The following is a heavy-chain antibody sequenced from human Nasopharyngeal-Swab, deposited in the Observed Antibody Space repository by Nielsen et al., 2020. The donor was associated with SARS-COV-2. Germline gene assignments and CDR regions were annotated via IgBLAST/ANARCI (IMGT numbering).Heavy chain of an antibody. CDR2: ISISSRYI. J-gene: IGHJ4*02. CDR1: GFTFSAYG. CDR3: AREWLSGGRSFDY. D-gene: IGHD2-15*01. Sequence: GESLKISCAASGFTFSAYGMNWVRQAPGKGLEWVSSISISSRYIYYADSLKGRFTISRDNAKNSLYLRMNSLRADDTAVYYCAREWLSGGRSFDYWGQGTLVTVSS. V-gene: IGHV3-21*06.